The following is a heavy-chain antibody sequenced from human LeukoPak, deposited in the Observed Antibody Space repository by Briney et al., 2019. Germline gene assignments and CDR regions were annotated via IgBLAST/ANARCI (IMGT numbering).Heavy chain of an antibody. D-gene: IGHD3-9*01. V-gene: IGHV4-34*01. CDR3: ARRSKRAVLRYFDWPQGFDY. J-gene: IGHJ4*02. CDR2: INHSGST. CDR1: GGSFSGYY. Sequence: SETLSLTCAVYGGSFSGYYWSWIRQPPGKGLEWIGEINHSGSTNYNPSLKCRVTISVDTSKNQFSLKLSSVTAADTAVYYCARRSKRAVLRYFDWPQGFDYWGQGTLVTVSS.